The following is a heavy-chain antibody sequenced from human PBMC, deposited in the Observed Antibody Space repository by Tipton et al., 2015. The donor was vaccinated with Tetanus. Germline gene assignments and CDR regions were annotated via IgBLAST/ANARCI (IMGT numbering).Heavy chain of an antibody. CDR1: GYSFTSYW. Sequence: VQLVQSGAEVKKPGESLKISCKGSGYSFTSYWIGWVRQMPGKGLEWMGIIYPGDSDTRYSPSFQGPVAISADKSISPAYLQWSSLKGSDTAVYYCARLGSYYYGSGRLLNAQNWFGPWGQGTLVTVSS. CDR3: ARLGSYYYGSGRLLNAQNWFGP. V-gene: IGHV5-51*01. CDR2: IYPGDSDT. J-gene: IGHJ5*02. D-gene: IGHD3-10*01.